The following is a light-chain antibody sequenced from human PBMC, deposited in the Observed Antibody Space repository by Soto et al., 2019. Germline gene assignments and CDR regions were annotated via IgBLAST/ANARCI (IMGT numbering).Light chain of an antibody. CDR2: DVS. CDR1: QDISNY. Sequence: DIQMTQSPSSLSASVGDRVTITCQASQDISNYLNWYQQKPGKAPKLLIYDVSNLETGVPSRFSGSGSGTDFTFIISSLQPEGIATFYCQQYDKLPPEYTFGQGTKLEIK. J-gene: IGKJ2*01. CDR3: QQYDKLPPEYT. V-gene: IGKV1-33*01.